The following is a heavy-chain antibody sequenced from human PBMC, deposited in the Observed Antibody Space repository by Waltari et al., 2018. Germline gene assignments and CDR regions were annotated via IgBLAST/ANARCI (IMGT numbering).Heavy chain of an antibody. D-gene: IGHD6-25*01. CDR2: IYSSGST. Sequence: EVQLVESGGGLVPSGGSLRLSCAASGITVRNNYMSWVRQAPGKGLELISLIYSSGSTYYADSVKGRFTISRDNSKNTLYLQMNSLRSEDTAVYFCARDPPGVAAAGPGRGWGQGTLVTVSS. J-gene: IGHJ4*02. V-gene: IGHV3-66*02. CDR1: GITVRNNY. CDR3: ARDPPGVAAAGPGRG.